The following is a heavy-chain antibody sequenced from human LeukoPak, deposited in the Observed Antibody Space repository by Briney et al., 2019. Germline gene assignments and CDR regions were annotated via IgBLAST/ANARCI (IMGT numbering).Heavy chain of an antibody. CDR2: ISTSSDL. V-gene: IGHV3-21*01. J-gene: IGHJ4*02. CDR3: ARVLNYYDSSGYYFSY. Sequence: GGSLRLSCAASGFIFSTYNMNWVRQAPGKGPEWVSSISTSSDLYYADSVRGRFTISRDNAKNSLYLQMDSLRAEDTALYYCARVLNYYDSSGYYFSYWGQGTLVTVSS. CDR1: GFIFSTYN. D-gene: IGHD3-22*01.